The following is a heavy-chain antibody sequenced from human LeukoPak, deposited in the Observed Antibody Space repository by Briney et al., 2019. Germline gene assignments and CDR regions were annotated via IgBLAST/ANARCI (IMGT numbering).Heavy chain of an antibody. CDR1: GFTLSSYP. Sequence: PGGSLRLSCGASGFTLSSYPMSWVGQAAGKGLEGVSSISSSTSYLFYADSMKGRFTISRDNAKNSLYLQLNRLRAEDTAVYYCARVWGVGATLGVFDIWGQGTMVTVSS. CDR2: ISSSTSYL. J-gene: IGHJ3*02. V-gene: IGHV3-21*01. D-gene: IGHD1-26*01. CDR3: ARVWGVGATLGVFDI.